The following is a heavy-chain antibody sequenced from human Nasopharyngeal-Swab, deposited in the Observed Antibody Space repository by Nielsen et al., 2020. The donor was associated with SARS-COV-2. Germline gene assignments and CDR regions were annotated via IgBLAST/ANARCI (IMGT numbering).Heavy chain of an antibody. D-gene: IGHD2-8*01. CDR1: GGSISSYY. CDR2: IYYSGST. CDR3: ARHGADCSNGVCQTYYYFAMDV. V-gene: IGHV4-59*08. J-gene: IGHJ6*02. Sequence: SETLSLTCTVSGGSISSYYWSWIRQPPGKGLEWIGYIYYSGSTNYNPSLKSRVTISVDTSRNQFSLKLSSVTAADTAVYYCARHGADCSNGVCQTYYYFAMDVWGQGTTVSVSS.